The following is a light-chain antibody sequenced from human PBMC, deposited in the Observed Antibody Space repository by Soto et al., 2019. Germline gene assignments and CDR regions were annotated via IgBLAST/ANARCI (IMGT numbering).Light chain of an antibody. CDR3: QQRADWPIT. Sequence: NVLTQSPATLSLSPGERATLSCRASQYITIYLAWYQQKPGQAPRLLIYDASNRATGIPARFSGSGSGTDFTLTISSLEPDDFAVYYCQQRADWPITFGQGTRLEIK. CDR2: DAS. J-gene: IGKJ5*01. V-gene: IGKV3-11*01. CDR1: QYITIY.